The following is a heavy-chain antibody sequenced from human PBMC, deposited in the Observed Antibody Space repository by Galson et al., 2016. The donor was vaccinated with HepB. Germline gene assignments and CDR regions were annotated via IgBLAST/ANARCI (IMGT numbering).Heavy chain of an antibody. J-gene: IGHJ4*02. CDR3: ARGPRHITISGVAPHHDY. V-gene: IGHV3-48*02. CDR1: GFTFSDYS. D-gene: IGHD3-3*01. CDR2: ISGSSSSI. Sequence: SLRLSCAASGFTFSDYSMNWVRQAPGKGLEWVSYISGSSSSIYYADSVKGRFTISRDNGKNSLYLQMNSLRDEDTAVYYCARGPRHITISGVAPHHDYWGQGTLITVSS.